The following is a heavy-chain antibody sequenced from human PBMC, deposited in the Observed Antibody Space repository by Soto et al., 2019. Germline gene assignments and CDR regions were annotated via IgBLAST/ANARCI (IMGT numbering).Heavy chain of an antibody. Sequence: PGGSLRLSCAASGFTFSSYSMNWVRQAPGKGLEWVSSISSSSSYIYYADSVKGRFTISRDNAKNSLYLQMNSLRAEDTAVYYCARGGKEFWSGYSLHYFDYWGQGTLVTVSS. CDR3: ARGGKEFWSGYSLHYFDY. CDR1: GFTFSSYS. D-gene: IGHD3-3*01. V-gene: IGHV3-21*01. J-gene: IGHJ4*02. CDR2: ISSSSSYI.